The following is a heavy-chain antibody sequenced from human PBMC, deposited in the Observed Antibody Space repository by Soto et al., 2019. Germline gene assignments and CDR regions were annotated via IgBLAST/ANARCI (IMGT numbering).Heavy chain of an antibody. CDR1: GYSFSTYS. D-gene: IGHD3-16*01. V-gene: IGHV1-18*04. CDR3: ARAVGAALDY. J-gene: IGHJ4*02. Sequence: QVQLVQSGAEVKKPGASVKVSCKASGYSFSTYSFSWVRQAPGQGLEWMGWIGAFNGNTTYAQKFQGRVTMTTGTSTTTVDMWLGSLTSDDTAVYYCARAVGAALDYWGQGILVTVSS. CDR2: IGAFNGNT.